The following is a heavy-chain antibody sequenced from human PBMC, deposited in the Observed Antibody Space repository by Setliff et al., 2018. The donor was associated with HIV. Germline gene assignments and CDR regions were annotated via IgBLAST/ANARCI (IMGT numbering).Heavy chain of an antibody. V-gene: IGHV1-18*01. CDR2: ISGYSGNT. D-gene: IGHD6-19*01. J-gene: IGHJ4*02. Sequence: ASVKVSCKASGYTFTSYGISWLRQAPGQGLEWMGWISGYSGNTNYAQKFQDRVTMTTDTPTSTVYMELRSLRSDDTAVYYCARVQWVVSSNVGLDYWGQGTLVTAPQ. CDR1: GYTFTSYG. CDR3: ARVQWVVSSNVGLDY.